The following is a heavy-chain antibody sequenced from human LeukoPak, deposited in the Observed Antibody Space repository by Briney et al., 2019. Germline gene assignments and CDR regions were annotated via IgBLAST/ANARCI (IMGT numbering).Heavy chain of an antibody. J-gene: IGHJ6*03. D-gene: IGHD5-18*01. CDR2: ISSSSSYI. V-gene: IGHV3-21*01. CDR3: ARAVPWIQLWATYMDV. CDR1: GFTVSSNY. Sequence: GGSLRLSCAASGFTVSSNYMSWVRQAPGKGLEWVSSISSSSSYIYYADSVKGRFTISRDNAKNSLYLQMNSLRAEDTAVYHCARAVPWIQLWATYMDVWGKGTTVTISS.